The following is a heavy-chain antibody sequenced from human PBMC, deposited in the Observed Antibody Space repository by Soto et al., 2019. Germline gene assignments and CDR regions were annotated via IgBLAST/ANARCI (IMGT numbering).Heavy chain of an antibody. J-gene: IGHJ6*02. CDR2: IWYDGSKK. CDR3: ARDASYYSLWSGYYPSRNGMDV. V-gene: IGHV3-33*01. D-gene: IGHD3-3*01. Sequence: QVQVVESGGGVVQPGRSLRLSCAASGFTFSSFGMHWVRQAPGKGLEWVSLIWYDGSKKSYGDSVKGRFTISRDNSRNTVSLQRNSLRANATAVYYCARDASYYSLWSGYYPSRNGMDVWGQGTTVTVSS. CDR1: GFTFSSFG.